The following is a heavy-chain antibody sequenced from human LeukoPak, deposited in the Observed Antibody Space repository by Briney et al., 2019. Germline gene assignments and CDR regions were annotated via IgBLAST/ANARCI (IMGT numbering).Heavy chain of an antibody. V-gene: IGHV3-11*04. CDR3: ANFYDILTGYSPGDY. Sequence: GGSLRLSCAASGFTFSDYYVSWIRQAPGKGLEWVSYISSSGSTIYYADSVKGRFTISRDNAKNSLYLQMNSLRAEDTAVYYCANFYDILTGYSPGDYWGQGTLVTVSS. CDR1: GFTFSDYY. D-gene: IGHD3-9*01. CDR2: ISSSGSTI. J-gene: IGHJ4*02.